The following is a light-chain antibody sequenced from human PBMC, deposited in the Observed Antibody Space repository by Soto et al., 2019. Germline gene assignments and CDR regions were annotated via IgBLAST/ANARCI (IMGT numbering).Light chain of an antibody. V-gene: IGKV3-11*01. Sequence: TQSPSSLYASVEDRVIITCRASQSVSGSLGWYQQKPGQAPRLIIYDASVRATGIPARFSGSGSGTDFTLTISSLEPEDFAVYYCQEGTYWPAFGGGTKVDIK. J-gene: IGKJ4*01. CDR1: QSVSGS. CDR2: DAS. CDR3: QEGTYWPA.